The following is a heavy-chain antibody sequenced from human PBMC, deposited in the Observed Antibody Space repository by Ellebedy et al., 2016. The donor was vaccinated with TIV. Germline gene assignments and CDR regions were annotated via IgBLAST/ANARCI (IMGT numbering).Heavy chain of an antibody. Sequence: ASVKVSXXASGYTFTSYGISWVRQAPGQGLEWMGWISAYNGNTNYAQKLQGRVTMTTDTSTSTAYMELRSLRSDDTAVYYCARARRTSFLYYFDYWGQGTLVTVSS. J-gene: IGHJ4*02. CDR2: ISAYNGNT. V-gene: IGHV1-18*01. CDR3: ARARRTSFLYYFDY. D-gene: IGHD2-2*01. CDR1: GYTFTSYG.